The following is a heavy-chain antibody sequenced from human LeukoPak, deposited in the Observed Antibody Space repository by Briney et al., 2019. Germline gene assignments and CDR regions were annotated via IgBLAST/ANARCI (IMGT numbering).Heavy chain of an antibody. V-gene: IGHV3-23*01. CDR2: ISGSGGST. CDR3: ASRKLANDY. CDR1: GFTFNNYG. D-gene: IGHD1-1*01. J-gene: IGHJ4*02. Sequence: GGSLRLSCAASGFTFNNYGMSWVRQAPGKGLEWVSTISGSGGSTYYADSVKGRFTISRDNAKNSLYLQMNSLRAEDTAVYYCASRKLANDYWGQGTLVTVSS.